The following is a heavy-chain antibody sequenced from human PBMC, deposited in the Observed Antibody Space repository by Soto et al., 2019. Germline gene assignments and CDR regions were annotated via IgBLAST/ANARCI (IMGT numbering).Heavy chain of an antibody. D-gene: IGHD2-2*01. CDR1: GFTFSSYW. Sequence: EVQLVESGGGLVQPGGSLRLSCAASGFTFSSYWMHWVRQAPGKGLVWVSRINSDGSSTSYADSVKGRFTISRDNAKNTLYLQMNSLGAEDTAVYYCARSVYYCSSTSCYPTYYYYGMDVWGQGTTVTVSS. V-gene: IGHV3-74*01. CDR3: ARSVYYCSSTSCYPTYYYYGMDV. CDR2: INSDGSST. J-gene: IGHJ6*02.